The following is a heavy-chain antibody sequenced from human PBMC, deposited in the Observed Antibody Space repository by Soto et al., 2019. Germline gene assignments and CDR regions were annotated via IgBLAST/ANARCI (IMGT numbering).Heavy chain of an antibody. J-gene: IGHJ5*02. CDR1: GYTFTSYG. CDR3: ARDLVLLTNRVVVAARENWFDP. CDR2: ISAYNGNT. Sequence: VASVKVSCKASGYTFTSYGISWVRQAPGQGLEWMGWISAYNGNTNYAQKLQGRVTMTTDTSTSTAYMELRGLRSDDTAVYYCARDLVLLTNRVVVAARENWFDPWGQGTLVTVSS. D-gene: IGHD2-15*01. V-gene: IGHV1-18*01.